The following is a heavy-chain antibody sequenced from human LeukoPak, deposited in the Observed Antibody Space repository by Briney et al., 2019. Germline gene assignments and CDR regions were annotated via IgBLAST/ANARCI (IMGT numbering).Heavy chain of an antibody. CDR2: ISSSSSYI. V-gene: IGHV3-21*01. J-gene: IGHJ4*02. Sequence: GSLRLSCAASGFTFSSYSMNWVRQAPGKGLEWVSSISSSSSYIYYADSVKGRFTISRDNAKNSLYLQMNSLRAEDTAVYYCARGDRDKTYYYDSSGPSPGGWGQGTLVTVSS. D-gene: IGHD3-22*01. CDR3: ARGDRDKTYYYDSSGPSPGG. CDR1: GFTFSSYS.